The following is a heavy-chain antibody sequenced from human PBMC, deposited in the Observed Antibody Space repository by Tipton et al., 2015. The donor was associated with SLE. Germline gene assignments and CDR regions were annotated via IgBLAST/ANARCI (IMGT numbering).Heavy chain of an antibody. CDR3: ARVAFGSLDY. CDR2: TYYRSKWYN. CDR1: GDSVSSNTAA. Sequence: GLEKPSQTLSLTCAISGDSVSSNTAAWNWIRQSPSRGLEWLGRTYYRSKWYNDYAVSVKGRITVNPDTSKNQFSLQLKSVTPEDTTVYYCARVAFGSLDYWGQGTLVTVSS. J-gene: IGHJ4*02. V-gene: IGHV6-1*01. D-gene: IGHD1-26*01.